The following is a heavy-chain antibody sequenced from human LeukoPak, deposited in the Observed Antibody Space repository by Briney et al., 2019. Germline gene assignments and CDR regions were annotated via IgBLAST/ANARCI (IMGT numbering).Heavy chain of an antibody. Sequence: QPGGSLRLSCAASGFTFSNYWMTWVRQAPGKGLEWVANIEQDGTEKYYVDSVKGRFTISTDNAENSLYLQMNSLRAEDTAVHYCTRDTGCPGGTCYSFYDYWGQGTLVTVSS. V-gene: IGHV3-7*01. D-gene: IGHD2-15*01. CDR1: GFTFSNYW. CDR2: IEQDGTEK. CDR3: TRDTGCPGGTCYSFYDY. J-gene: IGHJ4*02.